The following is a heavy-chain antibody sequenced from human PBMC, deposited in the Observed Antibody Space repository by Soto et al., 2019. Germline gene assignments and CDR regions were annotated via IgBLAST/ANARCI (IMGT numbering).Heavy chain of an antibody. V-gene: IGHV4-30-2*01. CDR3: ARVGYYYDSSGYYYSYYFDY. CDR1: GGSISSGGYS. CDR2: IYHSGST. J-gene: IGHJ4*02. D-gene: IGHD3-22*01. Sequence: SETLSLTCAVSGGSISSGGYSWSWIRQPPGKGLEWIGYIYHSGSTYYNPSLKSRVTISVDRSKNQFSLKLSSVTAADTAVYYCARVGYYYDSSGYYYSYYFDYWGQGTLVTVSS.